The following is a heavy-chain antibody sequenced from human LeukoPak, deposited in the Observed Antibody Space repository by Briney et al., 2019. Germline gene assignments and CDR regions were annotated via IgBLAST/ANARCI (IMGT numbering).Heavy chain of an antibody. J-gene: IGHJ6*03. D-gene: IGHD4-23*01. V-gene: IGHV4-31*03. Sequence: SQTLSLTCTVSGGSISGGGFYWSWIRQHPGKGLEWIGYIYYSGSTYYNPSLKSRVTISVNTSKNQFSLKLSSVTVADTAVYYCAXDYGGNGGMDVWGKGTTVTVSS. CDR1: GGSISGGGFY. CDR3: AXDYGGNGGMDV. CDR2: IYYSGST.